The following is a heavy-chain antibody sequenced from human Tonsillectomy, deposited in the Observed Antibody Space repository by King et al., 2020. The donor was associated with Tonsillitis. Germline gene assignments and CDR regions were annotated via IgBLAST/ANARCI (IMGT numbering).Heavy chain of an antibody. CDR1: GGSISITNSY. J-gene: IGHJ4*02. D-gene: IGHD1-26*01. CDR3: ARRGGSYGN. Sequence: QLQESGPGLVKPSETLSLSCTVSGGSISITNSYWGWIRQPPGKGLEWIGSIYYSGSTYYNPSLKSRVTISVDTSKNQFSLKLTSVTAADTAVYYCARRGGSYGNWGQGNLVTVSS. V-gene: IGHV4-39*07. CDR2: IYYSGST.